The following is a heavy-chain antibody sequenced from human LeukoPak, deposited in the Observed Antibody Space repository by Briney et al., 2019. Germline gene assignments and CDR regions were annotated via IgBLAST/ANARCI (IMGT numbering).Heavy chain of an antibody. CDR1: GGSISSGSYY. Sequence: PSQTLSLTCTASGGSISSGSYYWSWIRQPAGKGLEWIGRIYTSGSTNYNPSLKSRVTISVDTSKNQFSLKLSSVTAADTAVYYCAGRKALTGYSNAFFDYWGQGTLVTVSS. V-gene: IGHV4-61*02. CDR2: IYTSGST. CDR3: AGRKALTGYSNAFFDY. D-gene: IGHD3-9*01. J-gene: IGHJ4*02.